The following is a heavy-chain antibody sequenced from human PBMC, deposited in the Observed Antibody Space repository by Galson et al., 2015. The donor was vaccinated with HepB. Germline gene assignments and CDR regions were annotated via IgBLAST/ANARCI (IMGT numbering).Heavy chain of an antibody. D-gene: IGHD3-10*02. Sequence: SVKVSCKASGYRFTDNGISWVRQAPGQGLEWMGWISTYKGDTKYAQNFQGRVTMTTDTSTGTAYMEVRRLKSEDTAVYYCARDVRRKLDVWGHGTMVAVSS. CDR2: ISTYKGDT. V-gene: IGHV1-18*01. CDR3: ARDVRRKLDV. J-gene: IGHJ3*01. CDR1: GYRFTDNG.